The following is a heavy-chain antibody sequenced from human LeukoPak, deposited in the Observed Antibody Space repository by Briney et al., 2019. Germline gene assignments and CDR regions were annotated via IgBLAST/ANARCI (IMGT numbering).Heavy chain of an antibody. V-gene: IGHV4-59*01. D-gene: IGHD3-22*01. CDR2: IYYSGST. Sequence: KPSETLSLTCTVSGGSISSYYWSWIRQPPGKGLGWIGYIYYSGSTNYNPSLKSRVTMSVDTSKNQFSLKLSSVTAADTAVYYCAIHYYNSSGYSPFDYGARGPRVPFSS. CDR3: AIHYYNSSGYSPFDY. CDR1: GGSISSYY. J-gene: IGHJ4*02.